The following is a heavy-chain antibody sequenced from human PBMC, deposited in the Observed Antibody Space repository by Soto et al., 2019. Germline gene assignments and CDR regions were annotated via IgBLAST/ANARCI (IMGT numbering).Heavy chain of an antibody. V-gene: IGHV3-9*01. CDR2: ISWNSGSI. J-gene: IGHJ4*02. CDR3: AKWRCSGGSCPAGGGLDY. CDR1: GFTFDDYA. D-gene: IGHD2-15*01. Sequence: VQLVESGGGLVQPGRSLRLSCAASGFTFDDYAMHWVRQAPGKGLEWVSGISWNSGSIGYADSVKGRFTISRDNAKNSLYRQTNSLRAEDTALYYCAKWRCSGGSCPAGGGLDYWGQGTLVTVSS.